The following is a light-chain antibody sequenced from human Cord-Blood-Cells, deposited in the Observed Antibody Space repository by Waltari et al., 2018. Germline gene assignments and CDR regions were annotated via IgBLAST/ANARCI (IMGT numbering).Light chain of an antibody. V-gene: IGLV3-1*01. CDR2: QDS. Sequence: SYELTQPPSVSVSPGQPASITCSRDKLGDKYACWYQQKPGQSPVLVIYQDSKRPSGIPERFSGSNSGNTATLTISGTQAMDEADYYCQAWDSSTVVFGGGTKLTVL. J-gene: IGLJ2*01. CDR1: KLGDKY. CDR3: QAWDSSTVV.